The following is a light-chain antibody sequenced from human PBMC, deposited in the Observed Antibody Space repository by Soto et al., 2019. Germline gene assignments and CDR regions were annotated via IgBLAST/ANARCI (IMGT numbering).Light chain of an antibody. CDR2: DAS. CDR3: QRSGSLPIT. J-gene: IGKJ5*01. CDR1: QSVSFRY. Sequence: EVVLTQSPGTLSLSPGERATLSCRASQSVSFRYLAWYQQRPGQAPRLLIYDASTRANGIPDRFSGSGSGTDFTLTISRLEPEDFAVYYCQRSGSLPITFGQGTRLEIK. V-gene: IGKV3-20*01.